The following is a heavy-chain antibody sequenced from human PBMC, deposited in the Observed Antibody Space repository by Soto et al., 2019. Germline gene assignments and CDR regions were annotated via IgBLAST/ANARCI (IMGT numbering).Heavy chain of an antibody. J-gene: IGHJ3*02. CDR3: VHRQIGIAAHPDAFDI. D-gene: IGHD6-6*01. V-gene: IGHV2-5*02. CDR2: IYWDDDK. Sequence: QITLKESGPTLVKPTQTLTLTCTFSGFSLSTSGVGVGWIRQPPGKALEWLALIYWDDDKRYSPSLKSRLTITKDTSKNQVVLTMTNMDPVDTATYYCVHRQIGIAAHPDAFDIWGQGTMVTVSS. CDR1: GFSLSTSGVG.